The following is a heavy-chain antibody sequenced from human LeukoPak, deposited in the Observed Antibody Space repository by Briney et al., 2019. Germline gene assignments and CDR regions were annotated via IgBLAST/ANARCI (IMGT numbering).Heavy chain of an antibody. CDR2: IYYSGST. D-gene: IGHD1-26*01. CDR1: GGSISSGDYY. Sequence: PSQTLSLTCTVSGGSISSGDYYWSWIRQPPGKGLEWIGYIYYSGSTYYNPSLKSRVTISVDTSRNQFSLKLSSVTAADTAVYYCARIVGASFFDYWGQGTLVTVSS. CDR3: ARIVGASFFDY. J-gene: IGHJ4*02. V-gene: IGHV4-30-4*01.